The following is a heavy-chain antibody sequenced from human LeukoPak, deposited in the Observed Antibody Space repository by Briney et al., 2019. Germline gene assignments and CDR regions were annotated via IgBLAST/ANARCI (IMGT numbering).Heavy chain of an antibody. D-gene: IGHD2-2*01. J-gene: IGHJ4*02. CDR2: IWYDGSNK. CDR3: ASQDCSSTSCYYGY. CDR1: GFTFSSYG. Sequence: GGSLRLSCAASGFTFSSYGMHWVRQAPGKGLEWVAVIWYDGSNKYYADSVKGRFTISRDNSKNTLYLQMNSLGAEDTAVYYCASQDCSSTSCYYGYWGQGTLVTVSS. V-gene: IGHV3-33*01.